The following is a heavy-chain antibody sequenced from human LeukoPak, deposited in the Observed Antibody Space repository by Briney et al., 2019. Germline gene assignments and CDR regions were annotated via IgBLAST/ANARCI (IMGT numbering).Heavy chain of an antibody. J-gene: IGHJ4*02. CDR3: ARTPAFYGGTVVNYYFDY. CDR2: ISAYNGNT. CDR1: GYTFTSYG. Sequence: ASVKVSCKASGYTFTSYGISWVRQAPGQGLEWMGWISAYNGNTNYAQKLQGRVTMTTDTSTSTAYMELRSLRSDDTAVYYCARTPAFYGGTVVNYYFDYWGRGTLVTVSS. V-gene: IGHV1-18*01. D-gene: IGHD4-23*01.